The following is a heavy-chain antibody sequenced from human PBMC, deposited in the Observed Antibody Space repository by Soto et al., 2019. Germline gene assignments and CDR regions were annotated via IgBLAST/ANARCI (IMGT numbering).Heavy chain of an antibody. D-gene: IGHD2-2*01. V-gene: IGHV3-48*02. CDR1: GFTFSSYS. CDR2: ISSSSSTI. Sequence: GGSLRLSCAASGFTFSSYSMNWVRQAPGKGLEWVSYISSSSSTIYYADSVKGRFTISRDNAKNSLYLQMNSLRDEDTAVYYCARDPSIVLVPAAIDYYYYGMDVWGQGTTVTVSS. J-gene: IGHJ6*02. CDR3: ARDPSIVLVPAAIDYYYYGMDV.